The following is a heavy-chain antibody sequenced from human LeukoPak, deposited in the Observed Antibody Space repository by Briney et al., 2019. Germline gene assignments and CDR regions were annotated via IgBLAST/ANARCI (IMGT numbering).Heavy chain of an antibody. V-gene: IGHV4-59*12. J-gene: IGHJ5*02. D-gene: IGHD2-2*02. CDR2: IYYTGST. Sequence: PSETLSLTCTVSGGSISSYYWSWIRQPPGKGLEWIGYIYYTGSTNYNPSHKSRVTISLDTSKNQFSLKLSSVTAADTAVYYCACYSNIAVVDELPTAIGGNWFDPWGQGTLVTVSS. CDR3: ACYSNIAVVDELPTAIGGNWFDP. CDR1: GGSISSYY.